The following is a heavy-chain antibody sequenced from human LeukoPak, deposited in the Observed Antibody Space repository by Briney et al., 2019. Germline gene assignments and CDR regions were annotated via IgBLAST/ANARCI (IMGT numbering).Heavy chain of an antibody. D-gene: IGHD1-26*01. J-gene: IGHJ5*01. Sequence: SETLSLTCAVYGGSFSAYYWSWIRQPAGKGLEWIGRMYISGSTNYNPSLKSRVTISIDKSNNQFSLKLRSVTAADTAVYYCARDYLVGAPLDSWGHGTLVTVSS. CDR1: GGSFSAYY. V-gene: IGHV4-4*07. CDR2: MYISGST. CDR3: ARDYLVGAPLDS.